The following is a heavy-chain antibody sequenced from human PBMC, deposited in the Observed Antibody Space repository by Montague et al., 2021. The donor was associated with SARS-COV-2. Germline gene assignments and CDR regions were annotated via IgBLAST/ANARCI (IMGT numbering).Heavy chain of an antibody. CDR1: GGSISSYY. CDR3: ARGRQHFNMIVVVMTGGEYYFDX. Sequence: SETLSLTCTVSGGSISSYYWSWIRQPPGKGLEWIGYIDYSGSTNYNPSLKSRVTISVDTSKNQFSLKLSSVTAADTAVYYCARGRQHFNMIVVVMTGGEYYFDXWGQGTLVTVSS. J-gene: IGHJ4*02. D-gene: IGHD3-22*01. V-gene: IGHV4-59*08. CDR2: IDYSGST.